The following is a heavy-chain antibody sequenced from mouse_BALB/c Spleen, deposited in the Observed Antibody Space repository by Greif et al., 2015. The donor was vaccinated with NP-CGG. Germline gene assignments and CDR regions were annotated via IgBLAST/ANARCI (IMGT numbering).Heavy chain of an antibody. CDR2: ISDGGSYT. CDR3: ASGSSFDY. J-gene: IGHJ2*01. V-gene: IGHV5-4*02. D-gene: IGHD1-1*01. CDR1: GFTFSDYY. Sequence: EVKLVESGGGLVKPGGSLKLSCAASGFTFSDYYMYWVRQTPEKRLEWVATISDGGSYTYYPDSVKGRFTISRDNAKNNLYLQMSSLKSEDTAMYYCASGSSFDYWGQGTTLTVS.